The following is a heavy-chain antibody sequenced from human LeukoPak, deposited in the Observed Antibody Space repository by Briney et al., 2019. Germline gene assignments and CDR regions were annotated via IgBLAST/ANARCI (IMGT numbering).Heavy chain of an antibody. J-gene: IGHJ4*02. CDR3: ARQTGSGLFSLP. CDR2: IYFRGGT. CDR1: GDSISSSNCY. V-gene: IGHV4-39*01. D-gene: IGHD3-10*01. Sequence: SETLSLTCTVSGDSISSSNCYWGWIRQPPGKGLEWIGSIYFRGGTYYNASLKSRVTISVDTSKNQFSLKLSSVTAADTAVYCCARQTGSGLFSLPGGQGTLVTVSS.